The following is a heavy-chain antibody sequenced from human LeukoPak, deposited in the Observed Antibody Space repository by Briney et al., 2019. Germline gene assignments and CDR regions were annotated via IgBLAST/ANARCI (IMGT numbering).Heavy chain of an antibody. D-gene: IGHD3-10*01. V-gene: IGHV3-23*01. CDR3: AKVVSYGSGTYGYYFEY. J-gene: IGHJ4*02. CDR2: ISGSGGST. Sequence: GGSLRLSCAASGFTFSSYAMSWVRQAPGKGLEWVSAISGSGGSTYYADSVKGRFTISRDNSKNTLYLQMNSLRAEDTAVYYCAKVVSYGSGTYGYYFEYWGQGTLVTVSS. CDR1: GFTFSSYA.